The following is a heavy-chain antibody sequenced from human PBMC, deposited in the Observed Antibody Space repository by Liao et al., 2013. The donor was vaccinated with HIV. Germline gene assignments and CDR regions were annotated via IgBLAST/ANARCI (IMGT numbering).Heavy chain of an antibody. CDR1: GGSISSSSYY. Sequence: QLQLQESGPGLVKPSETLSLTCTVSGGSISSSSYYWGWIRQPPGKGLEWIGSLYYSGSTYYNPSLKSRVTISVDTSKNQFSLKLSSVTAADTAVYYCARGFWGSGTYYFDYWGQGTLVTVSS. J-gene: IGHJ4*02. D-gene: IGHD3-10*01. CDR3: ARGFWGSGTYYFDY. V-gene: IGHV4-39*07. CDR2: LYYSGST.